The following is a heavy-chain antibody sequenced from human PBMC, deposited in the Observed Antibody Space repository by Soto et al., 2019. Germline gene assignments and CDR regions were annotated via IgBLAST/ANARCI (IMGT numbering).Heavy chain of an antibody. V-gene: IGHV4-59*08. CDR3: ARRNDYGDVFDY. J-gene: IGHJ4*02. D-gene: IGHD4-17*01. CDR2: IYYSGST. CDR1: GCSISSYY. Sequence: PSETLSLTCTVSGCSISSYYWSWIRQPPGKGLEWIGYIYYSGSTNYNPSLKSRVTISVDTSKNQFSLKLSSVTAADTAVYYCARRNDYGDVFDYWGQGTLVTVSS.